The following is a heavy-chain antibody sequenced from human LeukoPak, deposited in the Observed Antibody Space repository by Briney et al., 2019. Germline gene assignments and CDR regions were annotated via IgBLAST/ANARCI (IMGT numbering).Heavy chain of an antibody. Sequence: ASVKVSCKASGYTFTSYGISWVRQAHGQGLEWMGWISIYNGNTDYAQKLRGRVTMTTDTSTSTAYLELRSLRADDTAVYYCARITYDFWSGYYMPDDPWGQGTLVTVSS. V-gene: IGHV1-18*01. CDR3: ARITYDFWSGYYMPDDP. CDR1: GYTFTSYG. D-gene: IGHD3-3*01. J-gene: IGHJ5*02. CDR2: ISIYNGNT.